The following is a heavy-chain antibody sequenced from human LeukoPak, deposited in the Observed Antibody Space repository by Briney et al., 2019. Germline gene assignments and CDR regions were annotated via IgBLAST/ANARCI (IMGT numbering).Heavy chain of an antibody. CDR1: GYTFTGYY. CDR2: INPNSGGT. Sequence: ASVKVSYKASGYTFTGYYMHWVRQAPGQGLEWMGWINPNSGGTNYAQKFQGRVTMTRDTSISTAYMELSRLRPDDTAVYYCASAIGAGSYYMDVWGKGTTVTVSS. J-gene: IGHJ6*03. CDR3: ASAIGAGSYYMDV. D-gene: IGHD2-2*02. V-gene: IGHV1-2*02.